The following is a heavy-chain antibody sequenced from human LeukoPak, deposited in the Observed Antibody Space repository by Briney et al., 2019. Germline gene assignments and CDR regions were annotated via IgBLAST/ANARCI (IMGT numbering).Heavy chain of an antibody. V-gene: IGHV3-53*01. Sequence: GGSLRLSCAASGFTVSSNYMSWGRQAPGKGLEWVSVIYSGGSTYYADCVKGRFTISRDNSKNTLYLQMNSLRAEDTAVYYCARRAGGYSHPYDYWGQGTLVTVSS. CDR1: GFTVSSNY. J-gene: IGHJ4*02. CDR2: IYSGGST. D-gene: IGHD4-23*01. CDR3: ARRAGGYSHPYDY.